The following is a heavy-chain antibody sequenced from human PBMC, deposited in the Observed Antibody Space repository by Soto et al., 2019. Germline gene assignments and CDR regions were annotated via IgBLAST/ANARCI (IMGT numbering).Heavy chain of an antibody. V-gene: IGHV1-69*01. D-gene: IGHD3-10*01. CDR2: VSPPFRTS. J-gene: IGHJ6*02. CDR1: GVSFNNNG. Sequence: QVQLVQSGAEVKKPGSSVKVSCKTSGVSFNNNGIGWVRQAPGHGLEWMGGVSPPFRTSNYARKFQGRISITDDASTGTVHMELSSLTSEDTAQYYCARVLYYGSGSYSPYGMDVWGQGTTVTVSS. CDR3: ARVLYYGSGSYSPYGMDV.